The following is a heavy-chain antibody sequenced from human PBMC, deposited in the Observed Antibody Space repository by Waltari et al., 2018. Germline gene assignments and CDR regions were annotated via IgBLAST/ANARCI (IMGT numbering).Heavy chain of an antibody. J-gene: IGHJ6*02. V-gene: IGHV1-2*06. CDR2: INPNSGGT. CDR3: ARGSGEYYYYGMDV. D-gene: IGHD1-1*01. Sequence: QVQLVQSGAEVKKPGASVKVSCKASGYTFTGYYMPWVGQAPGQGLEWMGRINPNSGGTNYAQKFQGRVTMTRDTSISTAYMELSRLRSDDTAVYYCARGSGEYYYYGMDVWGQGTTVTVSS. CDR1: GYTFTGYY.